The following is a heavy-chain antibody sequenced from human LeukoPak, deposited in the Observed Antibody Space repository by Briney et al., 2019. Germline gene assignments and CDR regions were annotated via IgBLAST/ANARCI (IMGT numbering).Heavy chain of an antibody. CDR2: INPNSGGT. D-gene: IGHD1-1*01. V-gene: IGHV1-2*02. Sequence: ASVKVSCKASGYTFTGYYMHWVRQAPGQGLEWMGWINPNSGGTNYAQKFQGRVTMTRDTSISTAYMELSRLRSDDTAVYYCAGDTGGYEGFDYWGQGTLVTVSS. CDR1: GYTFTGYY. J-gene: IGHJ4*02. CDR3: AGDTGGYEGFDY.